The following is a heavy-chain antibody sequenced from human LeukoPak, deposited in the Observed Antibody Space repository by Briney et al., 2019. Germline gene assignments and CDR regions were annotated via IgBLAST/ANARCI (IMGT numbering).Heavy chain of an antibody. CDR1: GFTFSRYG. J-gene: IGHJ6*02. Sequence: GGSLRLSCAASGFTFSRYGMHWVRDAPGKGVEWVAVIWYDGSNKYYADSVKGRFTISRDNSKNTLYLQMNSPRAEDTAVYYCARDSGTYRYYFYGMDVWGQGTTVTVSS. V-gene: IGHV3-33*01. CDR3: ARDSGTYRYYFYGMDV. CDR2: IWYDGSNK. D-gene: IGHD1-26*01.